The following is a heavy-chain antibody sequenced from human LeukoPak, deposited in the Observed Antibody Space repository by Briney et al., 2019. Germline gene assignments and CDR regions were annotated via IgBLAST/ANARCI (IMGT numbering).Heavy chain of an antibody. J-gene: IGHJ4*02. Sequence: GGSLRLPCAASGFTFSSHWMHWVRQAPGKGLVWVSHINSDGTNTNSADSVKGRFTISRDNAKNSLFLQMNSLRAEDTALYYCAGDSYGLAYWGQGTLVTVSS. V-gene: IGHV3-74*01. CDR3: AGDSYGLAY. D-gene: IGHD3-10*01. CDR1: GFTFSSHW. CDR2: INSDGTNT.